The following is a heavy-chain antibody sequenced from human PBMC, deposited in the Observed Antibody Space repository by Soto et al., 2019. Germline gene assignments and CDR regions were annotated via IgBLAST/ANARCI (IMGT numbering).Heavy chain of an antibody. V-gene: IGHV1-18*01. CDR1: GYTFTSYG. CDR2: ISAYNGNT. Sequence: GASVKVSCKASGYTFTSYGISWVRQAPGQGLEWMGWISAYNGNTNYAQKLQGRVTMTTDTFTSTAYMELRSLRSDDTAVYYCARDGAVAGRDGMDVWGQGTTVTVSS. CDR3: ARDGAVAGRDGMDV. D-gene: IGHD6-19*01. J-gene: IGHJ6*02.